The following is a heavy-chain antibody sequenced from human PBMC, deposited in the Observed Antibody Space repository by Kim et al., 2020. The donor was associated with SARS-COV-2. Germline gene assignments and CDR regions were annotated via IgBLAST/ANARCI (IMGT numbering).Heavy chain of an antibody. D-gene: IGHD3-9*01. V-gene: IGHV3-23*01. Sequence: GGSLRLSCAASGFTFSSYAMSWVRQAPGKGLEWVSDISGSGGSTYYADSVKGRFTISRDSSKNTLFLQMNSLRAEDTAVYYCATGANARYFDWLSIPDWFDPWGKGTLVTVSS. J-gene: IGHJ5*02. CDR1: GFTFSSYA. CDR3: ATGANARYFDWLSIPDWFDP. CDR2: ISGSGGST.